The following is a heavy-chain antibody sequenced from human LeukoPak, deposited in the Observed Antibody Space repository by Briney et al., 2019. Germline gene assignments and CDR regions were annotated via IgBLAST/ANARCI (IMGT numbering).Heavy chain of an antibody. CDR2: ISGSGGST. D-gene: IGHD6-13*01. V-gene: IGHV3-23*01. CDR3: AKDLRDSSSWYSLWSWFDP. Sequence: PGGSLRLSCAASGFTFSSYAISWVRQAPGKGLEWVSAISGSGGSTYYADSVKGRFTISRDNSKNTLYLQMNSLRAEDTAVYYCAKDLRDSSSWYSLWSWFDPWGQGTLVTVSS. J-gene: IGHJ5*02. CDR1: GFTFSSYA.